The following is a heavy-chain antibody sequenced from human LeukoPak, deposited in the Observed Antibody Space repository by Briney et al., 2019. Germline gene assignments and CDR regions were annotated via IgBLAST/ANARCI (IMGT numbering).Heavy chain of an antibody. J-gene: IGHJ4*02. CDR3: ARKYYDSSGYYSDY. CDR2: IKQDGSEK. Sequence: GGSLRLSCAASGFTFSSYWMRWVRQAPGKGLEWVDNIKQDGSEKYYVDSVKGRFTISRDNAKNSLYLQMNSLRAEDTAVYYCARKYYDSSGYYSDYWGQGTLVTVSS. D-gene: IGHD3-22*01. CDR1: GFTFSSYW. V-gene: IGHV3-7*01.